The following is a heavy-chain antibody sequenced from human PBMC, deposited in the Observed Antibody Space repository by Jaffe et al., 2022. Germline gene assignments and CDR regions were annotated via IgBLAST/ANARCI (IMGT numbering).Heavy chain of an antibody. D-gene: IGHD6-6*01. J-gene: IGHJ6*03. CDR3: ARDKQLANRSYYSYYMDV. Sequence: QVQLQESGPGLVKPSETLSLTCTVSGGSVNSDIYHWSWIRQPPGKGLEWIGYIYYSGSTNYNPSLKSRVTISVDTSKNQFSLRLISVTAADTAVYYCARDKQLANRSYYSYYMDVWGKGTTVTVSS. CDR2: IYYSGST. V-gene: IGHV4-61*01. CDR1: GGSVNSDIYH.